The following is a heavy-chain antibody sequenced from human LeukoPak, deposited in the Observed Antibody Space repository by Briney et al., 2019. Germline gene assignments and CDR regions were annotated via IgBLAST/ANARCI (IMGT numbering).Heavy chain of an antibody. V-gene: IGHV1-8*01. CDR3: ARLGGITMVRGVTYYFDY. D-gene: IGHD3-10*01. CDR2: MNPNSGNT. CDR1: GYTFTSYD. J-gene: IGHJ4*02. Sequence: ASVKVSCKASGYTFTSYDINWVRQATGQGLEWMGWMNPNSGNTGYAQKFQGRVTITADKSTSTAYMELSSLRSEDTAVYYCARLGGITMVRGVTYYFDYWGQGTLVTVSS.